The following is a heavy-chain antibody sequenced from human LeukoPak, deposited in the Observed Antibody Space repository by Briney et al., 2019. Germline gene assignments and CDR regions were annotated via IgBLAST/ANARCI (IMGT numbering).Heavy chain of an antibody. Sequence: GASVTVSCKASGYTFTGYYMHWVRQAPGQGLEWMGWINPNSGGTNYAQKFQGRVTMTRDTSISTAYMELSRLRSDDTAVYYCARGLIAARQAPTYNWFDPWGQGTLVTVSS. D-gene: IGHD6-6*01. J-gene: IGHJ5*02. CDR2: INPNSGGT. V-gene: IGHV1-2*02. CDR3: ARGLIAARQAPTYNWFDP. CDR1: GYTFTGYY.